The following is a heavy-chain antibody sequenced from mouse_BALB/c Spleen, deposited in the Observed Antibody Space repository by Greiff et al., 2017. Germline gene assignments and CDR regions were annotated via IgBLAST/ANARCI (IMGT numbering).Heavy chain of an antibody. CDR1: GFTFSSYG. J-gene: IGHJ3*01. CDR3: ARDEVLAWFAV. CDR2: ISSGSSYT. Sequence: EVMLVESGGDLVKPGGSLKLSCAASGFTFSSYGMSWVRQTPDKRLEWVANISSGSSYTYYPDSVKGRFTISRDNAKNTLYMQMSSLKSEDTAMYYCARDEVLAWFAVWGQGTLVTVSA. V-gene: IGHV5-6*01.